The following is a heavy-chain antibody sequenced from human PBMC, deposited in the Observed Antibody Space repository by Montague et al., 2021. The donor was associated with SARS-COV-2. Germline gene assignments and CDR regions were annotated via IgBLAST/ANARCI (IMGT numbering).Heavy chain of an antibody. CDR3: ARYYYDSSGYPEDDAFDI. Sequence: SETLSLTCTVSGGSISSSSYYWGWIRQPPGKGLEWIGSIYYSGSTHYNPSLKSRVTISVDTSKNQFSLKLSSVTAADTAVYYCARYYYDSSGYPEDDAFDIWGQGTMVTVSS. J-gene: IGHJ3*02. V-gene: IGHV4-39*01. CDR2: IYYSGST. CDR1: GGSISSSSYY. D-gene: IGHD3-22*01.